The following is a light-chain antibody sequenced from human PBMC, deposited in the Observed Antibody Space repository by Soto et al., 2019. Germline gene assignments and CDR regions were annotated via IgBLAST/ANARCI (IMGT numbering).Light chain of an antibody. J-gene: IGLJ1*01. CDR2: EGS. CDR3: CSYARGSTYV. Sequence: QSALTQPASVSGSPGQSITISCTGTSSDVGNYNLVSWYQQHPGKAPKLMIYEGSKRPSGVSNRFSGSKSDNTASLTISGLQAEDEALYYCCSYARGSTYVFGTGTKLTVL. CDR1: SSDVGNYNL. V-gene: IGLV2-23*01.